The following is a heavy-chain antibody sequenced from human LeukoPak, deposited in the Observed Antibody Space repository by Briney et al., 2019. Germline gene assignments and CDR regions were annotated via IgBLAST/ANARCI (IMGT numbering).Heavy chain of an antibody. CDR2: INTNSGGT. Sequence: GSVKVSCKASGCTFTGYYMHWVRQAPGKGLEWMGWINTNSGGTNYAQKFKGRVTMPRDTSISTAYMELSRLRSDDTAVYYCARSHSYDRDAFDGWGQGTMVTVSA. J-gene: IGHJ3*01. D-gene: IGHD3-22*01. CDR1: GCTFTGYY. CDR3: ARSHSYDRDAFDG. V-gene: IGHV1-2*02.